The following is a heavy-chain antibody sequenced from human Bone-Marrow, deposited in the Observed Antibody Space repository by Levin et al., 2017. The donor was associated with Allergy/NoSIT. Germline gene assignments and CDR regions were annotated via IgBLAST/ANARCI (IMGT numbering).Heavy chain of an antibody. CDR3: ARGQHIVGANWFDP. V-gene: IGHV3-7*04. Sequence: GESLKISCAASGFTFSSYWMSWVRQAPGKGLEWVANIKQDGSEKYYVDSVKGRFTISRDNAKNSLYLQMNSLRAEDTAVYYCARGQHIVGANWFDPWGQGTLVTVSS. CDR2: IKQDGSEK. D-gene: IGHD2-21*01. J-gene: IGHJ5*02. CDR1: GFTFSSYW.